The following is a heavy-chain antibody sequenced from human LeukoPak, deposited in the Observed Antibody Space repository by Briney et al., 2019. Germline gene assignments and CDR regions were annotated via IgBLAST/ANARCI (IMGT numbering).Heavy chain of an antibody. D-gene: IGHD3-10*01. Sequence: PGGSLRLSCAASGFTFSSYEMNWVRQAPGKGLEWVSYISSSGSTIYYADSVKGRFTISRDNAKNSLYLQMNSLTAEDTAVYYCARALYYYGSGSPTMDVWGKGTTVTISS. V-gene: IGHV3-48*03. CDR3: ARALYYYGSGSPTMDV. CDR2: ISSSGSTI. J-gene: IGHJ6*03. CDR1: GFTFSSYE.